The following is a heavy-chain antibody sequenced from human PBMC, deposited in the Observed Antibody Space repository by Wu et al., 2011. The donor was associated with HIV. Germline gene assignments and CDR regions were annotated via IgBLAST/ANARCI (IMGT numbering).Heavy chain of an antibody. CDR3: ARAGTSEVVPRSDY. CDR2: SALTMVAT. Sequence: RRAPGRRALRWSGSGSALTMVATKYAQTSRRITMTTDTSTRTVYMELRSLRTDDTAVYYCARAGTSEVVPRSDYWGQGTLVTVSS. J-gene: IGHJ4*02. D-gene: IGHD2-2*01. V-gene: IGHV1-18*01.